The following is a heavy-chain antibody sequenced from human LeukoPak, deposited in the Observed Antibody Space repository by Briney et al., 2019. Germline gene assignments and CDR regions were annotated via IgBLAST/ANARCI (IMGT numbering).Heavy chain of an antibody. D-gene: IGHD6-19*01. CDR1: GFTFSTYS. J-gene: IGHJ4*02. CDR3: ATDGRSSGWYGFDY. CDR2: ITSPVGRM. V-gene: IGHV3-21*01. Sequence: PGGSLRLSCAASGFTFSTYSMNWVRQAPGKGLEWVSSITSPVGRMYYADSLKGRITNSRDNARSTLYLQMNSLRAEDTAVYYCATDGRSSGWYGFDYWGQGILVTVSS.